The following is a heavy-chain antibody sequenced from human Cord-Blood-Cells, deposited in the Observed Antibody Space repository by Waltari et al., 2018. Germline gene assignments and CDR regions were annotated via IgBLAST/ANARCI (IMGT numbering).Heavy chain of an antibody. D-gene: IGHD2-15*01. Sequence: QLQLQESGPGLVKPSETLSLTCTVSGGSISSTSYYWGWIRQPPGKGLEWIGSIYSSGSTYYNPSLKSRVTISVDTSKNQFSLKLSSVTAADTAVYYCARFGSWFDPWGQGTLVTVSS. CDR1: GGSISSTSYY. CDR2: IYSSGST. J-gene: IGHJ5*02. CDR3: ARFGSWFDP. V-gene: IGHV4-39*01.